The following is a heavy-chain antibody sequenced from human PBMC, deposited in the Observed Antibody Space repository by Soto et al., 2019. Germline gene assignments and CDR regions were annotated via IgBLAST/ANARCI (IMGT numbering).Heavy chain of an antibody. J-gene: IGHJ4*02. CDR1: GGSISGSY. D-gene: IGHD6-19*01. V-gene: IGHV4-59*01. CDR2: VYYTGST. Sequence: PSETLSLTCSVSGGSISGSYWSWIRQSTGKGLEWLGYVYYTGSTNYSPSLRSRVSISVDTSKNEFSLRLSSVTAADTAVYFCARSVAVPGAHSDYWGQGTQVTVSS. CDR3: ARSVAVPGAHSDY.